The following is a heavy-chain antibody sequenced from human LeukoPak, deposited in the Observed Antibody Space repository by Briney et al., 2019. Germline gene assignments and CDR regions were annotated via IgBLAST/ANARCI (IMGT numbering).Heavy chain of an antibody. V-gene: IGHV1-18*01. Sequence: ASVKVSCKASGYTFTSYGISWVRQAPGQGLEWMGWISAYNGNTNYAQKLQGRVTMTTDTSTSTAYMELSSLRSEDTAVYYCARESRNYDFWSGSNLWGQGTLVTVSS. CDR1: GYTFTSYG. J-gene: IGHJ5*02. CDR3: ARESRNYDFWSGSNL. D-gene: IGHD3-3*01. CDR2: ISAYNGNT.